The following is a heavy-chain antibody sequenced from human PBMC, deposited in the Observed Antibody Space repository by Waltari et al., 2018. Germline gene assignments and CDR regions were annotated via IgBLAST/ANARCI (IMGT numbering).Heavy chain of an antibody. CDR2: IFYSGNT. V-gene: IGHV4-39*01. Sequence: QLQLQESGPGLVTPSETLSLSCTAPGEPISRSTKYWGWIRQPPGKGLEWIGSIFYSGNTYHNPSLKSRVTISVDTSKNQFSLQLRSVTAADTAVYYCATHSGYNSGYPRWFDPWGQGTLVTVSS. CDR3: ATHSGYNSGYPRWFDP. D-gene: IGHD5-12*01. J-gene: IGHJ5*02. CDR1: GEPISRSTKY.